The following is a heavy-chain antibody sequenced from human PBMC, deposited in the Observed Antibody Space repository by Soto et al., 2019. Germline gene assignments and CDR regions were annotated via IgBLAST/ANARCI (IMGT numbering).Heavy chain of an antibody. CDR3: ARDRVRGGMDV. J-gene: IGHJ6*02. CDR1: GFTFRSYG. Sequence: QVQLVESGGGVVQPGRSRRLSCAASGFTFRSYGMHWVRQAPGKGLEWVAVIWYDGNNKYYADSVKGRFIISRDNSKNTLYLQMNTLRVEDTAVYYCARDRVRGGMDVWGQGTTVTVSS. CDR2: IWYDGNNK. V-gene: IGHV3-33*01.